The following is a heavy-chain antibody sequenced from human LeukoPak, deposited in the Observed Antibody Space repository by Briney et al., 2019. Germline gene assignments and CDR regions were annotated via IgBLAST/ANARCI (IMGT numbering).Heavy chain of an antibody. CDR3: ARELAA. D-gene: IGHD6-13*01. CDR1: GFALRSYS. V-gene: IGHV3-33*01. J-gene: IGHJ4*02. Sequence: PGRSLRLSCEAAGFALRSYSMHWVRQAPGKGLEWVAAIWPDGSNKYYANSVKGRFTISRDNSKNTLYLQMNSLRGDDTAIYYCARELAAWGQGTLVTVSS. CDR2: IWPDGSNK.